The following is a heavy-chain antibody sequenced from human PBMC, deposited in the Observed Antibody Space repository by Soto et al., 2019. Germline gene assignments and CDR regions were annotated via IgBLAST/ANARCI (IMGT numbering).Heavy chain of an antibody. Sequence: DVQLLESGGALVRPGGSLRLSCAASGFSFNNYALSWVRQAPGKGLEWVSTFSAGGRAYYAASMQGRFTIARDSSQDTVHLQISDLRPEDTAVYYCAKESLPEHYGDTLSDYWGQGTRVTVSS. J-gene: IGHJ4*02. CDR1: GFSFNNYA. CDR2: FSAGGRA. CDR3: AKESLPEHYGDTLSDY. D-gene: IGHD4-17*01. V-gene: IGHV3-23*01.